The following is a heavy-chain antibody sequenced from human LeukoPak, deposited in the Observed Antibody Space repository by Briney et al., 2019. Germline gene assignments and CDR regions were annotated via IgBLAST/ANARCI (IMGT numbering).Heavy chain of an antibody. D-gene: IGHD1-26*01. V-gene: IGHV3-30-3*01. CDR3: ARDSGSSKYYFDY. J-gene: IGHJ4*02. CDR1: GFTFSGYA. CDR2: ISNDGNNK. Sequence: GGSLRLSCAASGFTFSGYAMYWVRQAPGKGLEWVAVISNDGNNKYYADSVKGRFTISRDNAKNSLYLQMNSLRAEDTAVYYCARDSGSSKYYFDYWGQGTLVTVSS.